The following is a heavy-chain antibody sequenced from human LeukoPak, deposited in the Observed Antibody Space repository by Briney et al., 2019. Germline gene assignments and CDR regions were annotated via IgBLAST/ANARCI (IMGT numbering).Heavy chain of an antibody. CDR3: TRGATGPEY. D-gene: IGHD1-1*01. CDR2: IYSSGST. Sequence: SETLSLTCTVSGGSITGHYWSWVRQPPGKGLEWIGYIYSSGSTNYNPSLKSRVTISVDTSKNQFSLKLNSVTAADTAVYYCTRGATGPEYWGQGTLVTVSS. V-gene: IGHV4-59*11. J-gene: IGHJ4*02. CDR1: GGSITGHY.